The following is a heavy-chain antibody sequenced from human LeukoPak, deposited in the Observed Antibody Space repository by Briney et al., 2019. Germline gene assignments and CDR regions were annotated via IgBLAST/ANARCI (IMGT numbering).Heavy chain of an antibody. J-gene: IGHJ5*02. CDR3: ARVVVVAATQWFDL. Sequence: RPSETLSLTCTVSGGSISSYYWSWIRQPPGKGLEWIGYIYYSGSTNYNPSLKSRVTISVDTSKNQFSLKLSSVTAADTAVYYCARVVVVAATQWFDLWGQGTLVTVSS. D-gene: IGHD2-15*01. CDR1: GGSISSYY. CDR2: IYYSGST. V-gene: IGHV4-59*01.